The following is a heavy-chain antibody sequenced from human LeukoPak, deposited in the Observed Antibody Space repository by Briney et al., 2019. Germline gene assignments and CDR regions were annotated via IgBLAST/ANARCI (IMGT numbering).Heavy chain of an antibody. Sequence: ASVTVSCKASGFTFTDHYMHWVRQAPGHGLEWMGWINGKRGDTNYAQNFQDRVTMTRDTSTSTVYMELSRLTVDDTAVYYCARDHDWGVDYWGQGTLVTVSS. CDR2: INGKRGDT. J-gene: IGHJ4*02. CDR3: ARDHDWGVDY. V-gene: IGHV1-2*02. D-gene: IGHD7-27*01. CDR1: GFTFTDHY.